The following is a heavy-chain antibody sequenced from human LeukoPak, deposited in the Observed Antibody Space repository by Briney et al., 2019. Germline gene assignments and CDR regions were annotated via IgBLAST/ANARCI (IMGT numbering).Heavy chain of an antibody. V-gene: IGHV3-48*02. CDR3: ARGALRYSDY. D-gene: IGHD3-9*01. CDR2: ISSSSSAI. Sequence: GGSLRLSCAASGFTFSSYTMNWVRQAPGKGLEWVSSISSSSSAIYYAASVKGRFTISRDNAKNSLYLQINSLRDEDTAVYYCARGALRYSDYWGQGTLVTVSS. J-gene: IGHJ4*02. CDR1: GFTFSSYT.